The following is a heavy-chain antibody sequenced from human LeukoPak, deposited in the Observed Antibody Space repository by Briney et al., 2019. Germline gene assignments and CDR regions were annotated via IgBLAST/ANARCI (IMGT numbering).Heavy chain of an antibody. CDR2: IYPGDSDT. V-gene: IGHV5-51*01. CDR3: ARRPVENTALEY. Sequence: GESLKISCKGSGYSFTSYWIAWVRQMPGKGLEWIGIIYPGDSDTKYRPSFQGQVTISADKSISTAYLQWTSLKASDTAMYYCARRPVENTALEYWGQGTLVTVSS. D-gene: IGHD5-18*01. J-gene: IGHJ4*02. CDR1: GYSFTSYW.